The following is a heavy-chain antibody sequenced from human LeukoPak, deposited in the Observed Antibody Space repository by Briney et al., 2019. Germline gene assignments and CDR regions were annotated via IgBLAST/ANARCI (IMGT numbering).Heavy chain of an antibody. CDR2: IYYSGST. Sequence: PSETLSLTCTVSGGSISSSTHYWGWIRQPPGKGLEWIGSIYYSGSTYYNPPLESRVTISVDTSKNQFSLKLSSVNAADTAVYYCARGGGFCSSTSCQEWFDPWGQGTLVTVSS. D-gene: IGHD2-2*01. J-gene: IGHJ5*02. CDR3: ARGGGFCSSTSCQEWFDP. CDR1: GGSISSSTHY. V-gene: IGHV4-39*01.